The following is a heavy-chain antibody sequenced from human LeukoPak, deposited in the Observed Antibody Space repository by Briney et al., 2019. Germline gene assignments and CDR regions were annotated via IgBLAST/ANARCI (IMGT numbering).Heavy chain of an antibody. J-gene: IGHJ4*02. CDR3: ARDARDTVTLIADY. CDR2: IWYDGSDK. V-gene: IGHV3-33*01. D-gene: IGHD3-16*01. Sequence: GRSLTLSCAASGFTFSNYGMHWVRQAPGKGLEWVAVIWYDGSDKYYADSVKGRLTISRDNSKNTLYLQMSSLRAEDTAVYYCARDARDTVTLIADYWGQGTLVTVSS. CDR1: GFTFSNYG.